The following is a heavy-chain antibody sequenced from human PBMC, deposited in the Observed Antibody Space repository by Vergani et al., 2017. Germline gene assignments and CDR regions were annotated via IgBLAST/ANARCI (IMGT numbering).Heavy chain of an antibody. J-gene: IGHJ4*02. CDR1: EYSFGNYW. Sequence: EVELVQSGPEMRKPGESLKISCKGSEYSFGNYWIGWVRQMPGKGLEWMRIIYPADSDTRYSPSFQGQVTISADKSISTAFLQWDSLKASDTALYYCAGNAAYTDSWGQGTLVTVSS. V-gene: IGHV5-51*03. CDR3: AGNAAYTDS. D-gene: IGHD1-1*01. CDR2: IYPADSDT.